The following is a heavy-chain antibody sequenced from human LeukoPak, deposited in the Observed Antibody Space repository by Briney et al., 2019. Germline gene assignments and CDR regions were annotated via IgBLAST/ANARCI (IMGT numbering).Heavy chain of an antibody. CDR2: IKQDGSEK. D-gene: IGHD5-12*01. CDR3: ARAHPEDYSGYGYPLYFDY. CDR1: GFTFSSYW. J-gene: IGHJ4*02. V-gene: IGHV3-7*01. Sequence: PGGSLRLSCAASGFTFSSYWMSWVRQAPGKGLEWVANIKQDGSEKYYVDSVKGRFTISRDNAKNSLYLQMNSLRAEDTAVYYCARAHPEDYSGYGYPLYFDYWGQGTLVTVSS.